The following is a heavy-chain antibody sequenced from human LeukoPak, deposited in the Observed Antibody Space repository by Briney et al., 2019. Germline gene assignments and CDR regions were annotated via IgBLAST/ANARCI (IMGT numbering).Heavy chain of an antibody. Sequence: SETLSLTCTVSGGSISSGGYYWSWIRQHPGKGLEWIGYIYYSGSTYYNPSLKSRVTISVDTSKNQFSLKLSSVTAADTAVYYCARVTSAAGTPDYWGQGTLVTVSS. CDR3: ARVTSAAGTPDY. V-gene: IGHV4-31*03. CDR1: GGSISSGGYY. J-gene: IGHJ4*02. CDR2: IYYSGST. D-gene: IGHD6-13*01.